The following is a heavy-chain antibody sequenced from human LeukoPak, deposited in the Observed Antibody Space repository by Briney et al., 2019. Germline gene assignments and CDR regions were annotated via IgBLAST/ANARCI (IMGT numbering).Heavy chain of an antibody. J-gene: IGHJ2*01. CDR3: AREVGGGRAFNGPRYPYWYFDL. CDR1: GYTFTSYY. CDR2: INPSGGST. Sequence: EASVKVSCKASGYTFTSYYMHWVRQAPGQGLEWMGIINPSGGSTSYAQKFQGRVTMTRDTSTSTVYMELSSLRSEDTAVYYCAREVGGGRAFNGPRYPYWYFDLWGRGTLVTVSS. D-gene: IGHD1-26*01. V-gene: IGHV1-46*01.